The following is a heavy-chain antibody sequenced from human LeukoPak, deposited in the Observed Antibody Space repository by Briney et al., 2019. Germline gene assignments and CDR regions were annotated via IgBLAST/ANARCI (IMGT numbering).Heavy chain of an antibody. CDR3: AKEGDYGDYRWLDP. J-gene: IGHJ5*02. Sequence: GGSLRLSCAASRFTFSSYWMGWVRQAPGKGLEWVANIKQDGSEKYYVDSVKGRFTISRDNAKNSLYLQMNSLRVEDTAVYYCAKEGDYGDYRWLDPWGQGTLVIVSS. D-gene: IGHD4-17*01. CDR1: RFTFSSYW. CDR2: IKQDGSEK. V-gene: IGHV3-7*01.